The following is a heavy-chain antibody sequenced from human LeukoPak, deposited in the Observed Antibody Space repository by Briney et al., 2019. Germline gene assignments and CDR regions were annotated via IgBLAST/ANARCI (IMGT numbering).Heavy chain of an antibody. CDR2: IYHSGST. D-gene: IGHD4-11*01. V-gene: IGHV4-38-2*02. Sequence: PSETLSLTCTVSGYSISSGYYWGWIRQPPGKGLEWIGSIYHSGSTYYNPFLKSRVTISVDTSKNQFSLKLSSVTAADTAVYYCARVQATVPYYYYMDVWGKGTTVTVSS. J-gene: IGHJ6*03. CDR3: ARVQATVPYYYYMDV. CDR1: GYSISSGYY.